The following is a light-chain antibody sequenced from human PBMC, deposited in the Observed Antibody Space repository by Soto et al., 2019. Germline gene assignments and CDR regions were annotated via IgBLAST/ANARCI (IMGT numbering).Light chain of an antibody. J-gene: IGLJ2*01. CDR1: SSDVGGYNY. V-gene: IGLV2-14*03. CDR3: SSYTSISTL. CDR2: DVS. Sequence: QSALTQPASVSGSPGQSITISCTGTSSDVGGYNYVSWYQQHPGKAPKLMIYDVSYRPSGVSNRFSGSKSGNTASLTISGLQAEDEADYYCSSYTSISTLFGGGTKLTVL.